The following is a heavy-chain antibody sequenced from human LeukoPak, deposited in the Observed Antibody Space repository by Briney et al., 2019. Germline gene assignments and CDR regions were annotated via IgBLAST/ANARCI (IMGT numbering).Heavy chain of an antibody. Sequence: LEWVSVIYSGGSTYYADSVKGRFTISRDNSKNTLYFQMNSLRAEDTAVYYCASFYHYGMDVWGQGTTVTVSS. J-gene: IGHJ6*02. D-gene: IGHD3-16*02. CDR2: IYSGGST. CDR3: ASFYHYGMDV. V-gene: IGHV3-66*01.